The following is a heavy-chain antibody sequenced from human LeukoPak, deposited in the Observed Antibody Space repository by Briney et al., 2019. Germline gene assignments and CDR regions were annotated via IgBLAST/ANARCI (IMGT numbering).Heavy chain of an antibody. J-gene: IGHJ3*02. CDR2: IIPISGIT. D-gene: IGHD5-18*01. CDR3: ARDTAGDDSGGFDI. V-gene: IGHV1-69*04. CDR1: GGTFSSYA. Sequence: ASVKVSCKPSGGTFSSYAISWVRQAPGQGLEWMGRIIPISGITSYAQKFQGRATITADKSTSTAYMDLSSLTSADTAVFYCARDTAGDDSGGFDIWGRGTMVTVSS.